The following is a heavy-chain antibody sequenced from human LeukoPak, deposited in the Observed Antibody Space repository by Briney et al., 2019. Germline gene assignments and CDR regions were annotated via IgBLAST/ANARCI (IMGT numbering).Heavy chain of an antibody. CDR2: IYTSGTI. D-gene: IGHD4/OR15-4a*01. CDR1: GGSISSYY. CDR3: ARQNYGAAPLRY. Sequence: KASETLSLTCTVSGGSISSYYWSWIRQPAGTALEWIGRIYTSGTITYNPSLKSRVTMSVDTSKNQFSLKLSSVTAADTAVYYCARQNYGAAPLRYWGQGTLVTVSS. J-gene: IGHJ4*02. V-gene: IGHV4-4*07.